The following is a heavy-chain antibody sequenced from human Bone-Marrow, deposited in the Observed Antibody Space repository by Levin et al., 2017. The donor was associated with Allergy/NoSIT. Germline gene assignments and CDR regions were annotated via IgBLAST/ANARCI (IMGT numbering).Heavy chain of an antibody. Sequence: PGGSLRLSCAASGFTVSDYNMNWVRQAPGKGLEWVASIGSSSSYIYYADSVKGRFTISRDNAKQSLHLQMNSLRAEDTAVYYCARVGATVTTPGSWFYHGMDVWGQGNTVTVSS. CDR2: IGSSSSYI. J-gene: IGHJ6*02. V-gene: IGHV3-21*01. CDR3: ARVGATVTTPGSWFYHGMDV. CDR1: GFTVSDYN. D-gene: IGHD4-17*01.